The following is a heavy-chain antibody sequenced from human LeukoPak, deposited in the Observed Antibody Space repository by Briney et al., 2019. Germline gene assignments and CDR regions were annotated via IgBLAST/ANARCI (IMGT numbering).Heavy chain of an antibody. D-gene: IGHD6-6*01. CDR2: IYHSGNT. J-gene: IGHJ5*01. CDR1: GGSISDYY. CDR3: AGYSTSSVYWFDS. V-gene: IGHV4-59*08. Sequence: SETLSLTCTVSGGSISDYYWSWIRQPPGKGLEWIAYIYHSGNTNYNPSLRSRATISLDTSKNQFSLKLSSVTAADTAVYYCAGYSTSSVYWFDSWGQGTLVTVSS.